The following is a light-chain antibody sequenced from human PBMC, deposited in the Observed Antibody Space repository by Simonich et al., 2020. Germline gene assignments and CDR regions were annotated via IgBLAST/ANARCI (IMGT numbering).Light chain of an antibody. CDR2: EDN. Sequence: NFMLTQPHSVSESPGKTVTISCTRSSGSIASNYVQWYQQRPGSAPTTGIFEDNPKPTGVPDRFSGSIDSSSNSASLTISGLKTEDEADYYCQSYDSSNWVFCGGTKLTVL. CDR1: SGSIASNY. V-gene: IGLV6-57*03. J-gene: IGLJ3*02. CDR3: QSYDSSNWV.